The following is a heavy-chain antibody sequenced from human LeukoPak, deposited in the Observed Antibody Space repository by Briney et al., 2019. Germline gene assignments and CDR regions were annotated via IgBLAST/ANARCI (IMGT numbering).Heavy chain of an antibody. CDR1: GGTFSSYA. CDR2: IIPIFGTA. V-gene: IGHV1-69*06. J-gene: IGHJ4*02. CDR3: ARDGTAVYGDYGPGFDY. D-gene: IGHD4-17*01. Sequence: SVKVSCKASGGTFSSYAISWVRQAPGQGLEWMGGIIPIFGTANYAQKFQGRVTITADKSTSTAYMELSSLRSEDTAVYYCARDGTAVYGDYGPGFDYWGQGTLVTVSS.